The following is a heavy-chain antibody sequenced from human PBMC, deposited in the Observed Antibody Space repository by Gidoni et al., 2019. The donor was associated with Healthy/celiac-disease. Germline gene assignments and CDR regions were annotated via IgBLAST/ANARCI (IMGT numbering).Heavy chain of an antibody. Sequence: QLQLQESDPGLLKPSETLSLTCTVSGGSISSSSYYWGWISQPPGKGLEWIGSIYYSGSTYYNPALKSRVTISVDTSKNQFSLKLSSVTAADTAVYYCAREEMWARYWGQGTLVTVSS. V-gene: IGHV4-39*07. D-gene: IGHD1-26*01. CDR1: GGSISSSSYY. J-gene: IGHJ4*02. CDR3: AREEMWARY. CDR2: IYYSGST.